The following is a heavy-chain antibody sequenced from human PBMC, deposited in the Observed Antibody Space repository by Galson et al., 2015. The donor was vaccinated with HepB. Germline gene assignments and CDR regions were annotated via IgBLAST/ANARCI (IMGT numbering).Heavy chain of an antibody. CDR3: ARADSDISGYSVIYAFDM. Sequence: SLRLSCAASGFTFSSYGMHWVRQAPGKGLEWVAVISYDGSNRYYADSVKGRFTISRDNAKNSLYLQVNSLRAEDTAVYYCARADSDISGYSVIYAFDMWGQGTMVTVSS. CDR2: ISYDGSNR. J-gene: IGHJ3*02. V-gene: IGHV3-30*03. D-gene: IGHD3-22*01. CDR1: GFTFSSYG.